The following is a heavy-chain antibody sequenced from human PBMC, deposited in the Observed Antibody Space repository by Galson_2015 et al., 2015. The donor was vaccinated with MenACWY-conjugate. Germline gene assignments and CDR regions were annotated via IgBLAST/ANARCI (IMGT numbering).Heavy chain of an antibody. CDR1: GFTFESYR. CDR3: GRISYDGLDY. J-gene: IGHJ4*02. CDR2: INRNGVGT. V-gene: IGHV3-7*01. Sequence: SLRLSCAGSGFTFESYRMSWVRQAPGKGLEWVANINRNGVGTFYADSAKGRFAISKDNAENSLYLQMNRLTAADTAIYYCGRISYDGLDYWGQGTLVTVSS. D-gene: IGHD3-3*01.